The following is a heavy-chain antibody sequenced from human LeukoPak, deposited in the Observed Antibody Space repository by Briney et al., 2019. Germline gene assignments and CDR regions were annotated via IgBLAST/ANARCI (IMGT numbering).Heavy chain of an antibody. J-gene: IGHJ4*02. CDR3: ARVGYYSDSSGYTRDY. CDR2: IKEDGSEK. V-gene: IGHV3-7*01. CDR1: GFTFNSYW. Sequence: GSLRLSCAASGFTFNSYWMSWVRQAPGKGLEWVANIKEDGSEKYYMASEEGRFTISRDNAKNSLFLQMSSLRAEDTAVYYCARVGYYSDSSGYTRDYWGQGTLVTVSS. D-gene: IGHD3-22*01.